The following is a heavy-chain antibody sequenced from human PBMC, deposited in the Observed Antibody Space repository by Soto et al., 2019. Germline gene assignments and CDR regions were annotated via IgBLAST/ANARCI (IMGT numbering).Heavy chain of an antibody. Sequence: QVQLVQSGAEVRKPGASVRVSCKASGYTLTGYYMHWVRQAPGHGLEWMGRINPSDGSTGYTQKLQDRLTLTRDTSTSTVDMELSSLKSEDTAVYYCARESSGYYWVHWGQGTLVTFS. D-gene: IGHD3-22*01. V-gene: IGHV1-46*04. CDR1: GYTLTGYY. CDR3: ARESSGYYWVH. J-gene: IGHJ4*02. CDR2: INPSDGST.